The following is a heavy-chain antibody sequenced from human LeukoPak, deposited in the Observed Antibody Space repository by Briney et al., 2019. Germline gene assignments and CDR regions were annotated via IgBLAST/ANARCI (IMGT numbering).Heavy chain of an antibody. Sequence: GGSLRLSCAASGFTFDDYAMHWVRQVLGTGLDRVSDISWNSGSIGYADSVKGRFTISRDNAKNSLYLQMNSLRAEDTALYYCAKVHSGYDFNWYFDLWGRGTLVTVSS. J-gene: IGHJ2*01. CDR3: AKVHSGYDFNWYFDL. V-gene: IGHV3-9*01. D-gene: IGHD5-12*01. CDR2: ISWNSGSI. CDR1: GFTFDDYA.